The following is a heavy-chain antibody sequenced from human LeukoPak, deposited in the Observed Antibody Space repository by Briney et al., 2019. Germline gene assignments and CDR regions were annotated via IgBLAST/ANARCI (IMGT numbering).Heavy chain of an antibody. J-gene: IGHJ4*02. CDR2: ISGSGGST. CDR3: AKDYGSGSYLTFDY. V-gene: IGHV3-23*01. D-gene: IGHD3-10*01. Sequence: PGGSLRLSCAASGFTFSSYGMSWVRQAPGKGLEWVSAISGSGGSTYYADSVKGRFTIPRDNSKNTLYLQMNSLRAEDTAVYYCAKDYGSGSYLTFDYWGQGTLVTVSS. CDR1: GFTFSSYG.